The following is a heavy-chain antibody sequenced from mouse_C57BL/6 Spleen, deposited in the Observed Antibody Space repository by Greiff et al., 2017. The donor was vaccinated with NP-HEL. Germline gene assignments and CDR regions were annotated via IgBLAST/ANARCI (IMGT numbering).Heavy chain of an antibody. CDR1: GYTFTSYG. CDR2: IYPRSGNT. Sequence: VQLQQSGAELARPGASVKLSCKASGYTFTSYGISWVKQRTGQGLEWIGEIYPRSGNTYYNEKFKGKAILTADKSSSTAYMELRSLTSEDSAVYYCTRGYYGSSYFDYWGQGTTLTVSS. J-gene: IGHJ2*01. D-gene: IGHD1-1*01. V-gene: IGHV1-81*01. CDR3: TRGYYGSSYFDY.